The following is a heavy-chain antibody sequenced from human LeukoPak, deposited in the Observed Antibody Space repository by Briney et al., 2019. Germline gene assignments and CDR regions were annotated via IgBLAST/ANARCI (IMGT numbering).Heavy chain of an antibody. CDR2: INSDGSST. J-gene: IGHJ4*02. Sequence: GGSLRLSCAASGFTSSSYWMHWVRQAPGKGLVWVSRINSDGSSTSYADSVKGRFTISRDNAKNTLYLQMNSLRAEDTAVYYCARHSSSLSFDYWGQGTLVTVSS. D-gene: IGHD6-13*01. V-gene: IGHV3-74*01. CDR1: GFTSSSYW. CDR3: ARHSSSLSFDY.